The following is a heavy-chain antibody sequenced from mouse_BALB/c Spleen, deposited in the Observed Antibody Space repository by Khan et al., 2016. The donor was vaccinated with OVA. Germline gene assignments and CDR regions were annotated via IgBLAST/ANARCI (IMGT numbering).Heavy chain of an antibody. CDR3: TRGYYFGDMDY. Sequence: EVELVESGGGLVKPGGSLKLSCAASGFTFNNYAMFWVRQTPEKRLEWVASISRANNVYYLDSVKGRFTISRDNARNILYLEMSSLRAEDTAKYYCTRGYYFGDMDYWGQGTSVTVSS. CDR2: ISRANNV. J-gene: IGHJ4*01. CDR1: GFTFNNYA. V-gene: IGHV5-6-5*01. D-gene: IGHD1-1*01.